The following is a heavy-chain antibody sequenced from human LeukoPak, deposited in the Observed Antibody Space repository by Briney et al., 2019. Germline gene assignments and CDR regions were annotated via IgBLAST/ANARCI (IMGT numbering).Heavy chain of an antibody. D-gene: IGHD5/OR15-5a*01. V-gene: IGHV3-21*01. J-gene: IGHJ6*02. CDR3: ARSRSVSNYKGMDV. CDR2: ISSSSDYI. CDR1: GFTFSDYS. Sequence: GGSLRLSCPASGFTFSDYSMSWVRQAPGKGLEWVSSISSSSDYIYYADSVKGRFTISRDNARNSLYLQMNSLRAEDTAVYYCARSRSVSNYKGMDVWGHGTTVTVSS.